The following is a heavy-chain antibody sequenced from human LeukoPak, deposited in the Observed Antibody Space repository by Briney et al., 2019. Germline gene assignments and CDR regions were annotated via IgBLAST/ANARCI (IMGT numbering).Heavy chain of an antibody. V-gene: IGHV3-48*03. CDR1: GFTFSSYE. CDR2: ISSSGSTI. D-gene: IGHD6-13*01. Sequence: GGSLRLSCAASGFTFSSYEMNWVRQAPGKGLEWVSYISSSGSTIYYADSVKGRFTISRDNAKNSLYLQMNSLRAEDTAVYYCARETEIVAAVDYWGQGTLVTVSS. CDR3: ARETEIVAAVDY. J-gene: IGHJ4*02.